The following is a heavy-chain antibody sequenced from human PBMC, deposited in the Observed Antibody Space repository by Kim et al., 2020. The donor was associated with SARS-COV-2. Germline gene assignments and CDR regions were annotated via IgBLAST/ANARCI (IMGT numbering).Heavy chain of an antibody. D-gene: IGHD3-16*01. Sequence: GGSLRLSCAASGFTFSTYAMSWVRQAPGKGLEWVSVIYTGGSKTHYIDSVKGRFSISRDNSKRTLYLEMNSLRADDTAAYYCAKAKGGPRPFFYYYGLDVWGRGTTVTVSS. CDR3: AKAKGGPRPFFYYYGLDV. CDR2: IYTGGSKT. V-gene: IGHV3-23*03. J-gene: IGHJ6*02. CDR1: GFTFSTYA.